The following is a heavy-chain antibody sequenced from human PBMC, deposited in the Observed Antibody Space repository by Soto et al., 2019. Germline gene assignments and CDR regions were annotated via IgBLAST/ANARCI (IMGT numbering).Heavy chain of an antibody. CDR2: ISYDGSNK. D-gene: IGHD3-9*01. CDR1: GFTFSSYA. CDR3: AKGKGPPLTGYPLYYYYYYMDV. Sequence: GSLRLSCAASGFTFSSYAMHWVRQAPGKGLEWVAVISYDGSNKYYADSVKGRFTISRDNSKNTLYLQMNSLRAEDTAVYYCAKGKGPPLTGYPLYYYYYYMDVWGKGTTVTVSS. J-gene: IGHJ6*03. V-gene: IGHV3-30-3*01.